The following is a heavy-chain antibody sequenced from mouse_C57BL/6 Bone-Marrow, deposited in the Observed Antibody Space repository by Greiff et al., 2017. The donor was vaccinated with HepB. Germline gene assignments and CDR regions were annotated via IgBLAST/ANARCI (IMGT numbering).Heavy chain of an antibody. J-gene: IGHJ1*03. Sequence: EVKLMESGGGLVQSGRSLRLSCATSGFTFSDFYMEWVRQAPGKGLEWIAASRNKANDYTTEYSASVKGRFIVSRDTSQSILYLQMNALRAEDTAIYYCARDAYGRYFDVWGTGTTVTVSS. CDR3: ARDAYGRYFDV. V-gene: IGHV7-1*01. CDR1: GFTFSDFY. CDR2: SRNKANDYTT. D-gene: IGHD1-1*01.